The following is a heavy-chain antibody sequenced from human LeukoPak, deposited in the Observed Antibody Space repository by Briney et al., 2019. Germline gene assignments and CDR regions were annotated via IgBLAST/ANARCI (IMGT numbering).Heavy chain of an antibody. CDR3: ARGKEWGLFGQYYYYYYGMDA. D-gene: IGHD1-26*01. V-gene: IGHV4-4*07. CDR1: GGSISSYY. Sequence: PSETLSLTCTVSGGSISSYYWSWIRQPAGKGLEWIGRIYTSGSTNYNPSLKSRVTMSVDTSKNQFSLKLSSVTAADTAVYHCARGKEWGLFGQYYYYYYGMDAWGQGTTVTVSS. CDR2: IYTSGST. J-gene: IGHJ6*02.